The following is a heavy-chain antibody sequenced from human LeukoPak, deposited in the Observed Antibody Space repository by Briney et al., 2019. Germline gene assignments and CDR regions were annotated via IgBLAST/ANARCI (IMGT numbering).Heavy chain of an antibody. CDR1: GGSISGYH. Sequence: PSETLSLTCNVSGGSISGYHWSWIRQPPGKGLEWLGYIYYSGSSNYNPSLKSRVTMSADTSKNQFSLKLSSVTAADTAVYYCARVGSSGWYYFDYWGQGTLVTVSS. D-gene: IGHD6-19*01. CDR2: IYYSGSS. J-gene: IGHJ4*02. V-gene: IGHV4-59*12. CDR3: ARVGSSGWYYFDY.